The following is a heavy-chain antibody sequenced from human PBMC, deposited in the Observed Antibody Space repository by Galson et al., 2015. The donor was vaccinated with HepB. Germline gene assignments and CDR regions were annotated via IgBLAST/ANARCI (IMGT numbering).Heavy chain of an antibody. Sequence: SLRLSCAASEFTFSTYAMTWVRQAPGKGLEWVSVITGSGGSTNYADSVKGRFTISRDNSKNTLYLQMNSLRAEDTAVYYCAKTSGFFDWWGQGTLVTVSS. CDR3: AKTSGFFDW. D-gene: IGHD1-26*01. CDR1: EFTFSTYA. CDR2: ITGSGGST. J-gene: IGHJ4*02. V-gene: IGHV3-23*01.